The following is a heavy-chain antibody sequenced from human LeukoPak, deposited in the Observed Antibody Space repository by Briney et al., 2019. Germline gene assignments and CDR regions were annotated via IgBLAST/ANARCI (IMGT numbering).Heavy chain of an antibody. D-gene: IGHD3-16*01. CDR2: INPNSGDT. CDR1: GYTFTGYY. J-gene: IGHJ6*03. CDR3: AGMITPYYYMDV. V-gene: IGHV1-2*06. Sequence: ASVKVSCKASGYTFTGYYMHWVRQAPGQGLEWMGRINPNSGDTNYAQKFQGRVTMTRDTSISTAYMELSRLRSDDTAVYYCAGMITPYYYMDVWGKGTTVTVSS.